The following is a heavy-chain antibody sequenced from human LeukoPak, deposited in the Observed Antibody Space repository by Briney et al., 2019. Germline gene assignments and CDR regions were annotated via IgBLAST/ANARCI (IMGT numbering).Heavy chain of an antibody. Sequence: GGSLRLSCAASGFTFDDYTMHWVRQAPGKGLEWVSLISWDGGSTYYADSVKGRFTISRDNSKNSLYLQMNSLRTEDTALYYCAKDPQSMGWGDDAFDIWGQGTMVTVSS. D-gene: IGHD3-16*01. V-gene: IGHV3-43*01. J-gene: IGHJ3*02. CDR1: GFTFDDYT. CDR2: ISWDGGST. CDR3: AKDPQSMGWGDDAFDI.